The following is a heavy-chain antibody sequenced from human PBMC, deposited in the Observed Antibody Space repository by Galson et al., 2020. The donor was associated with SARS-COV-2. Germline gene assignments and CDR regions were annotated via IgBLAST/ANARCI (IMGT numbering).Heavy chain of an antibody. J-gene: IGHJ6*02. CDR2: ISYDGSNK. V-gene: IGHV3-30*04. CDR1: GFTFSSYA. Sequence: GESLKISCAASGFTFSSYAMHWVRQAPGKGLEWVAVISYDGSNKYYADSVKGRFTISRDNSKNTLYLQMNSLRAEDTAVYYCAREGDRGSGWYIAGYYYGMDVWGQGTTVTVSS. CDR3: AREGDRGSGWYIAGYYYGMDV. D-gene: IGHD6-19*01.